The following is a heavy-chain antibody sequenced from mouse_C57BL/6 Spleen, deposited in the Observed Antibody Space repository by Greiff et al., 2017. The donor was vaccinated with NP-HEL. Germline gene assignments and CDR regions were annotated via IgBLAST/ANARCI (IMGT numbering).Heavy chain of an antibody. Sequence: EVHLVESGGGLVKPGGSLKLSCAASGFTFSDYGMHWVRQAPEKGLEWVAYISSGRSTIYYAYTATGAFTTSSDKAKTTLFLQMTSHTSEDTAMSYCSRSYDYDFAYWGQGTLVTVSA. CDR1: GFTFSDYG. J-gene: IGHJ3*01. V-gene: IGHV5-17*01. CDR2: ISSGRSTI. D-gene: IGHD2-4*01. CDR3: SRSYDYDFAY.